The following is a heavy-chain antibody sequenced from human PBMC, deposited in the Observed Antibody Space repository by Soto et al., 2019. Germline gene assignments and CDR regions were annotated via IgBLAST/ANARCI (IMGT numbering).Heavy chain of an antibody. J-gene: IGHJ6*02. CDR2: ISSGSSDK. V-gene: IGHV3-21*06. D-gene: IGHD2-2*01. Sequence: GGSLRLSCAASGFTFTSSTMKWVRQAPGKGLEWVSSISSGSSDKYYADSVRGRFTISRDDAKNSVYLQMKGLRAEDSAVYYCVRLDCSGTSCYFYGLDVWAKGPRSPSP. CDR1: GFTFTSST. CDR3: VRLDCSGTSCYFYGLDV.